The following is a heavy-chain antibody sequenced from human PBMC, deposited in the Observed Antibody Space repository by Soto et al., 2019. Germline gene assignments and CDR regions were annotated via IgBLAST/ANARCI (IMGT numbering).Heavy chain of an antibody. CDR2: ISYDGSNK. J-gene: IGHJ4*02. CDR1: GFTFSSYA. D-gene: IGHD4-17*01. V-gene: IGHV3-30-3*01. Sequence: GGSLRLSCAASGFTFSSYAMHWVRQAPGKGLEWVAVISYDGSNKYYADSVKGRFTISRDNSKNTLYLQMNSLRAEDTAVYYCARERDTVALDYWGQGTLVTVSS. CDR3: ARERDTVALDY.